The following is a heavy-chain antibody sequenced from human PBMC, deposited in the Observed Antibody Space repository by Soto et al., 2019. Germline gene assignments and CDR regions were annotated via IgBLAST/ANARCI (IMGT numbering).Heavy chain of an antibody. V-gene: IGHV3-74*01. CDR1: GFTFSSQW. CDR3: ARDSVNLNGMDV. Sequence: EVQLVESGGGLVQPGGSLRLSCAASGFTFSSQWMHWVRQAPGKGLVWVSRITSDGSSTTYADSVKGRFTISRDNAKNTLYLQMNRLRAEDKAGYYCARDSVNLNGMDVWGQGTTVTVSS. CDR2: ITSDGSST. J-gene: IGHJ6*02. D-gene: IGHD1-1*01.